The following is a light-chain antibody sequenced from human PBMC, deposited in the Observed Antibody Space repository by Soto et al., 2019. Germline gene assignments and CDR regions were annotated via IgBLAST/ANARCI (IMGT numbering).Light chain of an antibody. CDR2: KAS. V-gene: IGKV1-5*03. CDR1: QSVTTW. Sequence: GDRVTITCRASQSVTTWLAWYQQKPGKAPKILISKASNLQSAVPSRFSASGSGTEFTLTISSLQPDDFGTYYCQQYDSNPLTFGGGTKVDIK. CDR3: QQYDSNPLT. J-gene: IGKJ4*01.